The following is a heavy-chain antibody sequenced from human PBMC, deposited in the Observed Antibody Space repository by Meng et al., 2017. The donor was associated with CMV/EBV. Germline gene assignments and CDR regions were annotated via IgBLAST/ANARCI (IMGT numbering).Heavy chain of an antibody. J-gene: IGHJ6*02. V-gene: IGHV3-30-3*01. Sequence: GGSLRLSCVASGFTFSSYAMHWVRQAPGKGLEWVAVISYDGSNKYYADSVKGRFTISRDNSKNTLYLQMNSLRAEDTAVYYCAREALLELVDGDYYYYGMDVWGQGTTVTVSS. D-gene: IGHD3-3*01. CDR1: GFTFSSYA. CDR3: AREALLELVDGDYYYYGMDV. CDR2: ISYDGSNK.